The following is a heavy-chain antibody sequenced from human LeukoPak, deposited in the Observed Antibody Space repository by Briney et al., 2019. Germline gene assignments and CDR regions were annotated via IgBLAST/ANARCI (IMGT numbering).Heavy chain of an antibody. CDR1: GFTFSSYW. D-gene: IGHD3-16*01. CDR2: IKQDGSEK. Sequence: PGGSLRLSCAASGFTFSSYWMSWVRQAPGKGLEWVANIKQDGSEKYYVDSVKGRFTISRDNAKNSLYLQMNSLRAEDTAVYYCARDHTLSYDYVWGSYESNWFDPWGQGTLVTVSS. J-gene: IGHJ5*02. V-gene: IGHV3-7*01. CDR3: ARDHTLSYDYVWGSYESNWFDP.